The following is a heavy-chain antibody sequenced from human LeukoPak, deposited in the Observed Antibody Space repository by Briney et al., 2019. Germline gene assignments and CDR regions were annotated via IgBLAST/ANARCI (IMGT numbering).Heavy chain of an antibody. CDR1: GGSISNYY. CDR2: IYYSGST. Sequence: SETLSLTCTVSGGSISNYYWSWIRQPPGKGLEWIGYIYYSGSTNYNPSLRSRVTISVDTSKNQFSLKLSSVTAADTDVYYCATWGVVVTDVFDIWGQGTMVTVSS. D-gene: IGHD3-22*01. V-gene: IGHV4-59*01. J-gene: IGHJ3*02. CDR3: ATWGVVVTDVFDI.